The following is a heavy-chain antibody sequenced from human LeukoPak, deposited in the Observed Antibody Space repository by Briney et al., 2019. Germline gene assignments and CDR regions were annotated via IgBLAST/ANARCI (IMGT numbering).Heavy chain of an antibody. CDR1: GASVSSSEW. CDR3: ARGLRSGYYYVENWFDP. CDR2: ISHTGRT. Sequence: SGTLSLTCAVSGASVSSSEWWSWVRQSPGKGLEWVGEISHTGRTNYNPSLKSRVTISVDTSKNQFSLKLSSVTAADTAVYYCARGLRSGYYYVENWFDPWGRGTLVTVSS. D-gene: IGHD3-22*01. V-gene: IGHV4-4*02. J-gene: IGHJ5*02.